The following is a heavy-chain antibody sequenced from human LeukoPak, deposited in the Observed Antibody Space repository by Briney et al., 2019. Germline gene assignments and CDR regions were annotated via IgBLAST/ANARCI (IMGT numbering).Heavy chain of an antibody. J-gene: IGHJ4*02. CDR1: GFTFSSYG. CDR3: ARDLRRGPFDY. V-gene: IGHV3-33*01. CDR2: IWYDGSNK. Sequence: GRSLRLSCAASGFTFSSYGMHWVRQAPGKGLEWVAVIWYDGSNKYYADSVKGRFTISRDNSKNTLYLQMNSLRAEDTAVYYCARDLRRGPFDYWGQGTLVTVSS. D-gene: IGHD3-10*01.